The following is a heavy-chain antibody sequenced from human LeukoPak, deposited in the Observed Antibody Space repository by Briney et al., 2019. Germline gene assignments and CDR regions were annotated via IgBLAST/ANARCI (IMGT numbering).Heavy chain of an antibody. J-gene: IGHJ4*02. CDR1: GGSVSSYY. D-gene: IGHD6-19*01. CDR3: AREGKRWRYLDY. CDR2: IYYSGST. Sequence: SETLSLTCTVSGGSVSSYYWSWIRQPPGKGLEWIGYIYYSGSTNYYPSLKSRVTISVDTSKNQFSLKLSSVTAADTAVYYCAREGKRWRYLDYWGQGTLVTVSS. V-gene: IGHV4-59*02.